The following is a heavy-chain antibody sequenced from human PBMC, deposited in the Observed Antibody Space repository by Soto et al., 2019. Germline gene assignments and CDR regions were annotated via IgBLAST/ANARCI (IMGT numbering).Heavy chain of an antibody. J-gene: IGHJ6*02. CDR1: RVAFSKFI. CDR2: IIPIFGTA. V-gene: IGHV1-69*01. Sequence: QAQLEQSGGEVKKPGSSVKVSCKASRVAFSKFIVTWVRQAPGLGLEWVGGIIPIFGTANYAQKFQGRVTISAVESTSTSYMEVNNLRSEDTAVYYCAKVGYSSPMCYYYGMDVWGQGTTVTVSS. D-gene: IGHD6-19*01. CDR3: AKVGYSSPMCYYYGMDV.